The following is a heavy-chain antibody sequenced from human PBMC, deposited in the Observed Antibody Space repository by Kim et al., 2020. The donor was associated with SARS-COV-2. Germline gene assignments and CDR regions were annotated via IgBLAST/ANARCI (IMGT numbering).Heavy chain of an antibody. CDR1: GASVTSGGSS. J-gene: IGHJ4*02. CDR3: ARGEYYYDS. CDR2: MYLNVNT. V-gene: IGHV4-30-2*01. Sequence: SETLSLTCAVSGASVTSGGSSWSWIRQPPGKGLEWIGYMYLNVNTYSNPSLKSRVSISVDRSKNQFSLNLTSVTAADTAVYYCARGEYYYDSWSPGTLVTVSS.